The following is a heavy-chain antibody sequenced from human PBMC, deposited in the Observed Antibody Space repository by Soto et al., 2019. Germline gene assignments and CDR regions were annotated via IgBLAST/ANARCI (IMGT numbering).Heavy chain of an antibody. J-gene: IGHJ6*02. V-gene: IGHV4-4*02. Sequence: SETLSLTCAVSGGSISSSNWWSWVRQPPGKGLEWIGEIYHSGSTNYNPSLKSRVTISVDKSKNQFSLKLSSVTAADTAVYYCAREQKSIAARRMDVWGQGTTVTVSS. CDR1: GGSISSSNW. CDR3: AREQKSIAARRMDV. D-gene: IGHD6-6*01. CDR2: IYHSGST.